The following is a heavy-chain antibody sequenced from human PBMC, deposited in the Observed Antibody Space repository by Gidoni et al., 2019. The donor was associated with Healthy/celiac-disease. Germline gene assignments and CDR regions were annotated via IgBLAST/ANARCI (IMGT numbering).Heavy chain of an antibody. J-gene: IGHJ4*02. CDR1: GGSISCGGYY. V-gene: IGHV4-31*03. Sequence: QVQLQESGPGLVKTSQTLSLTCTVSGGSISCGGYYWSWIRQHPGKGLEWSGYIYYSGSTYYNPSLKSRVTISVDTSKTQFSLKLSSVTAADTAVYYCARDAVYYDSSGYYYVNDYWGQGTLVTVSS. D-gene: IGHD3-22*01. CDR3: ARDAVYYDSSGYYYVNDY. CDR2: IYYSGST.